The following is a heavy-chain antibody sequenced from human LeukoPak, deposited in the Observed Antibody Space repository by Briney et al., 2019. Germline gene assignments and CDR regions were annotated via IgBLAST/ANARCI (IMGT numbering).Heavy chain of an antibody. D-gene: IGHD3-22*01. CDR1: GYSFTSYW. J-gene: IGHJ4*02. CDR3: ARLSKNYYDSSVNEDYSDY. V-gene: IGHV5-10-1*01. CDR2: IDPSDSYS. Sequence: GESLRISCKGSGYSFTSYWISWVRQMPGKGLEWMGRIDPSDSYSNYNPSFQGHVTISADKSISTAYLQWSSLKASDTAMYYCARLSKNYYDSSVNEDYSDYWGQGTLVTVSS.